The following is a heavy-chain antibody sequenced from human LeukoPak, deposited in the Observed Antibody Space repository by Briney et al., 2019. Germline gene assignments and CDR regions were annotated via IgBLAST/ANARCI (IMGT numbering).Heavy chain of an antibody. CDR1: GFTFSDHY. Sequence: GGSLRLSCAASGFTFSDHYMDWVRQAPGKGLEWVGRTRNKANSYTTEYAASVKGRFTISRDDSKNSLYLQMNSLKTEDTAVYYCARGRGAFDHWGQGTLVTVSS. V-gene: IGHV3-72*01. J-gene: IGHJ4*02. CDR2: TRNKANSYTT. CDR3: ARGRGAFDH. D-gene: IGHD3-16*01.